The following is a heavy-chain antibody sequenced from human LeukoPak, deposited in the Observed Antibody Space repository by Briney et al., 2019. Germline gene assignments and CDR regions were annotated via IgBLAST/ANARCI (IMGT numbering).Heavy chain of an antibody. Sequence: GGSLRLSCAASGFTFSSYWMHWVRQAPGKGLVWLSRINTDGSSTSYADSVKGRFTISRDNAKNTLYLQMNSLRAEDTAVYYCARARSGYCSSTSCSNWFDPWGQGTLVTVSS. V-gene: IGHV3-74*01. J-gene: IGHJ5*02. CDR2: INTDGSST. CDR3: ARARSGYCSSTSCSNWFDP. D-gene: IGHD2-2*01. CDR1: GFTFSSYW.